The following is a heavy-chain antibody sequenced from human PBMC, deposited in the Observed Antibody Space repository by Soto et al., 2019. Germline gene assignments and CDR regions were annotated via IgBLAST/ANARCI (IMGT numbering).Heavy chain of an antibody. Sequence: QITLKESGPTLVKPTQTLTLTCTFSGFSLSTSGVGVGWIRQPPGKALEWLALIFWDDDQRYSPSLKSRLTITKDTSKNQVVLTMTNMDPVDTATYHCARTYGSGSYRLNYYYYVDVWGKGTTVTVSS. CDR1: GFSLSTSGVG. D-gene: IGHD3-10*01. V-gene: IGHV2-5*02. CDR3: ARTYGSGSYRLNYYYYVDV. CDR2: IFWDDDQ. J-gene: IGHJ6*03.